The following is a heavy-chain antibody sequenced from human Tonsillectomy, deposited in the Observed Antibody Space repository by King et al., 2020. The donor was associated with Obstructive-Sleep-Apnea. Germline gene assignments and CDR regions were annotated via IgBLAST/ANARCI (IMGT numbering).Heavy chain of an antibody. J-gene: IGHJ4*02. CDR1: GFTFNTYG. V-gene: IGHV3-30*02. CDR3: ANLRTPHYYDSHGYPRGWDEPDC. Sequence: VQLVESGGGVVQPGGSLRLSCAASGFTFNTYGMHWVRQPPGKGLEWVAFSHYDETDKYYADSVKGRFTISRDNSKNTLYLQMNSLRAEDTAVYYCANLRTPHYYDSHGYPRGWDEPDCWGQGTLVTVSS. D-gene: IGHD3-22*01. CDR2: SHYDETDK.